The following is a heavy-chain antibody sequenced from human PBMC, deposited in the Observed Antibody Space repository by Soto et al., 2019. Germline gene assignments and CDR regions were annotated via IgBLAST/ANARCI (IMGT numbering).Heavy chain of an antibody. D-gene: IGHD6-19*01. V-gene: IGHV4-61*01. CDR2: IYYSGST. J-gene: IGHJ4*02. CDR1: GSSISSDSSY. Sequence: SETLSLTCTVSGSSISSDSSYWDWIRQPPGKGLEWIGYIYYSGSTNYNPSLKSRATISVDTSKNQFSLKLSSVTAADTAVYYCARSGSGWLDYWGQGTLVTVSS. CDR3: ARSGSGWLDY.